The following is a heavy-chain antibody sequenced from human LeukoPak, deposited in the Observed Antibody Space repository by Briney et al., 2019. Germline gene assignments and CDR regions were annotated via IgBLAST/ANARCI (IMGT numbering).Heavy chain of an antibody. J-gene: IGHJ4*02. Sequence: GGSLRLSCAVSGMTFSSYAMSWVRQAPGKGLEWVSTLSGSGGSTYYADSVRGRFTISRDNSKNTLYLQMNSLRAEDTAVYYCAKDAISGSYLDYWGQGTLVTVSS. D-gene: IGHD1-26*01. V-gene: IGHV3-23*01. CDR2: LSGSGGST. CDR3: AKDAISGSYLDY. CDR1: GMTFSSYA.